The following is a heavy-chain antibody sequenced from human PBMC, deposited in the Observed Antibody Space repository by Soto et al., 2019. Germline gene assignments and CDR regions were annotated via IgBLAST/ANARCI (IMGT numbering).Heavy chain of an antibody. J-gene: IGHJ4*02. CDR1: GGSFSGYY. Sequence: PSETLSLTCAVYGGSFSGYYWSWIRQPPGKGLEWIGEINHSGSTNYNPSLKSRVTISVDTSKNQSSLKLSSVTAADTAVYYCARGLAGPLDYWGQGTLVTVS. CDR2: INHSGST. V-gene: IGHV4-34*01. CDR3: ARGLAGPLDY.